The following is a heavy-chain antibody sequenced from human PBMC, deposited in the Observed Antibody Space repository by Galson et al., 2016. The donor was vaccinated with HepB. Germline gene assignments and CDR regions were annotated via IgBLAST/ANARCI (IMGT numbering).Heavy chain of an antibody. Sequence: SLRLSCAASGFTFSDSGMHWVRQAPGKGLEWVAVISSGGGTKYYADSVKGRFTISRDNSRNTVFLQTDALSPEDTAVYYCAKEGAWGALYYVYWGQGTLVTVSS. D-gene: IGHD1-26*01. CDR1: GFTFSDSG. CDR3: AKEGAWGALYYVY. CDR2: ISSGGGTK. V-gene: IGHV3-30*18. J-gene: IGHJ4*02.